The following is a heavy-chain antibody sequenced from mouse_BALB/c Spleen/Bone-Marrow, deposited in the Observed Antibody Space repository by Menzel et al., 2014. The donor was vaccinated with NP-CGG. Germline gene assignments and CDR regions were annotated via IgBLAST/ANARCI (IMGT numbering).Heavy chain of an antibody. CDR1: GFTFTDYY. Sequence: DVKLVESGGGLVQPGGSLILSCTPSGFTFTDYYMSWVRQPPGKALEWLAFIRNKAYGYTTEYSASVRGRFTISRDNSQSILYLQMNTLRAEDSATYYCARFPMDYWGQGTSVTVSS. J-gene: IGHJ4*01. CDR3: ARFPMDY. V-gene: IGHV7-3*02. CDR2: IRNKAYGYTT.